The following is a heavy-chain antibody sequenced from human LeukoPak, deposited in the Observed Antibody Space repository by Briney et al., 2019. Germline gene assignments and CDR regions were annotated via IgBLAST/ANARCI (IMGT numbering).Heavy chain of an antibody. J-gene: IGHJ3*02. CDR1: GYTFTSYY. V-gene: IGHV1-46*01. Sequence: ASVKVSCKASGYTFTSYYMHWVRQAPGQGLQWMGIINPSGGSTTYAQKFQGRVTMTSDMSTSTVYMELSSLRSEDTAVYYCARGGNYDSSGYYDAFDIWGQGTMVTVSS. D-gene: IGHD3-22*01. CDR2: INPSGGST. CDR3: ARGGNYDSSGYYDAFDI.